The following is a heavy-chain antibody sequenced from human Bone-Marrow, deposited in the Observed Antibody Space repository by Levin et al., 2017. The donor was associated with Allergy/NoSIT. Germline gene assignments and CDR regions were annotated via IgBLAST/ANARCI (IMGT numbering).Heavy chain of an antibody. CDR1: GGSIRSRTSY. J-gene: IGHJ1*01. CDR3: AREFVASGGGGIED. D-gene: IGHD1-26*01. Sequence: SETLSLTCSVSGGSIRSRTSYWSWVRRLPGKGLEWIGYIFHLGNAYYNPSLKSRLNIAVDTASNQFSLKLTSVTVADSGFYYCAREFVASGGGGIEDWGQGTLVSVSS. V-gene: IGHV4-31*03. CDR2: IFHLGNA.